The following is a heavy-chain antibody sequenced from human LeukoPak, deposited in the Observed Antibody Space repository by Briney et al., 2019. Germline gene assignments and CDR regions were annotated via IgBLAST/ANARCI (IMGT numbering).Heavy chain of an antibody. D-gene: IGHD4-17*01. CDR1: GFTFSSYS. CDR3: ARGGVTTENGY. V-gene: IGHV3-21*01. CDR2: ISSSSSYI. Sequence: GGSLRLSCAASGFTFSSYSMNWVRQAPGKGLEWVSSISSSSSYIYYADSVKGRFTISRDNAKNSLYLRMNSLRAEDTAVYYCARGGVTTENGYWGQGTLVTVSS. J-gene: IGHJ4*02.